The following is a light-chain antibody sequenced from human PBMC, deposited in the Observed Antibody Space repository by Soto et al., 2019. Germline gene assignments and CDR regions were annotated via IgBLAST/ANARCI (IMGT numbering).Light chain of an antibody. CDR3: QHYYSYPFT. Sequence: DIQMTQSPSTLSTSVGDRVTITCRASQTISTWLAWYQQKPGKAPKLLIYKASSLESGVPSRFSGSGSGTEFPLTTSTLQPDDFATYSGQHYYSYPFTFGPGTRLEIK. CDR1: QTISTW. J-gene: IGKJ5*01. V-gene: IGKV1-5*03. CDR2: KAS.